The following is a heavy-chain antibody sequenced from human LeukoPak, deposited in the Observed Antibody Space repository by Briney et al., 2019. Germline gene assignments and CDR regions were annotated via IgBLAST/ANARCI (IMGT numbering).Heavy chain of an antibody. CDR2: INPSGGST. Sequence: EASVKVSCKASGYTFTSYYMHWVRQAPGQGLEWMGIINPSGGSTSYAQKFQGRVTMTTDTSTSTAYMELRSLRSDDTAVYYCARGLEWLTRRHTWFDPWGQGTLVTVSS. V-gene: IGHV1-46*01. D-gene: IGHD3-3*01. CDR3: ARGLEWLTRRHTWFDP. J-gene: IGHJ5*02. CDR1: GYTFTSYY.